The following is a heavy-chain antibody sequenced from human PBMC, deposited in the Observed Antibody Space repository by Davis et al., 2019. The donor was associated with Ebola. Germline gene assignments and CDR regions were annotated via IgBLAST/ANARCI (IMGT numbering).Heavy chain of an antibody. CDR3: AFSAGGGHLSDY. CDR2: IIPILGIA. V-gene: IGHV1-69*02. CDR1: GCTFSSYT. J-gene: IGHJ4*02. Sequence: AASVKVSCKASGCTFSSYTISWVRQAPGQGLEWMGRIIPILGIANYAQKFQGRVTITADKSTSTAYMELSSLRSEDTAVYYCAFSAGGGHLSDYWGQGTLVTVSS. D-gene: IGHD2-8*02.